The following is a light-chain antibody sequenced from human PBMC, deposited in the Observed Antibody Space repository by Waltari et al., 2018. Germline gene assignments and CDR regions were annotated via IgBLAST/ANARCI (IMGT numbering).Light chain of an antibody. CDR1: QNISSN. CDR3: QQYKNWPQT. CDR2: GAS. J-gene: IGKJ1*01. V-gene: IGKV3-15*01. Sequence: ETVMTQSPATLSVSPGERATLSCRASQNISSNLAWYQQKTGQAPRLLTYGASTRATGVPARFSGSGSGTEFTLTISSLQSEDFAVYYCQQYKNWPQTFGQGTKVEIK.